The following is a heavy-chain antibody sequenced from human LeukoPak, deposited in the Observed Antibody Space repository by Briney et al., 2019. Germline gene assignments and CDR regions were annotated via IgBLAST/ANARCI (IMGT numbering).Heavy chain of an antibody. D-gene: IGHD3-22*01. J-gene: IGHJ4*02. CDR1: GLTFSSFS. V-gene: IGHV3-21*06. CDR2: INTVAIYI. CDR3: ARLRRNSDKSGFYYYYDY. Sequence: GGSLRLSCAASGLTFSSFSFNWVRQGPGRGLEWVSSINTVAIYIYYADSVKGRYTISRDNDKNSLYLQMNSLRAEDTGVYYCARLRRNSDKSGFYYYYDYWGQGTLVTVSS.